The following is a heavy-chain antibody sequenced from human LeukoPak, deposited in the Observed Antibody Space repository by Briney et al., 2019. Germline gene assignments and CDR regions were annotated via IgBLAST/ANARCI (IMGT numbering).Heavy chain of an antibody. J-gene: IGHJ5*02. Sequence: KPSETLSLTCTVSGGSISSGSYYWSWIRQPAGKGLEWIGRIYTSGSTNYNPSLKSRVTISVDTSKNQFSLKLSSVTAADTAVYYCARAYVGATDGVWFDPWGQGTLVTVSS. CDR2: IYTSGST. CDR1: GGSISSGSYY. V-gene: IGHV4-61*02. D-gene: IGHD1-26*01. CDR3: ARAYVGATDGVWFDP.